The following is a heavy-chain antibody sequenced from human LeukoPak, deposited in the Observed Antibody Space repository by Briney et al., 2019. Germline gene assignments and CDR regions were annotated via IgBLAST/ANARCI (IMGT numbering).Heavy chain of an antibody. J-gene: IGHJ4*02. CDR3: ARDYYDTSGYFYGSNY. V-gene: IGHV1-24*01. CDR2: FDPEDGET. Sequence: ASVKVSCKVSGYTLTELSMHWVRQAPGKGLEWMGGFDPEDGETIYAQKLQGRVTMTTDTSTTTAYMELRSLRSDDTAVYYCARDYYDTSGYFYGSNYWGQGTLVTVSS. CDR1: GYTLTELS. D-gene: IGHD3-22*01.